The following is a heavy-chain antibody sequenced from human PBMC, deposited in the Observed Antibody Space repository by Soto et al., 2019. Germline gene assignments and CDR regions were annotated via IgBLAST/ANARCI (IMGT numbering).Heavy chain of an antibody. Sequence: QVQLVQSGAEVKKPGSSVKVSCKASGGTFSSYAISWVRQAPGQGLEWMGGSIPIFVTANYAQKFQGRVTITADESTSTAYMELSSLRSEDTAVYYCARRGTVVTSSPYYYYGMDVWGQGTTVTVSS. D-gene: IGHD2-15*01. J-gene: IGHJ6*02. V-gene: IGHV1-69*12. CDR3: ARRGTVVTSSPYYYYGMDV. CDR1: GGTFSSYA. CDR2: SIPIFVTA.